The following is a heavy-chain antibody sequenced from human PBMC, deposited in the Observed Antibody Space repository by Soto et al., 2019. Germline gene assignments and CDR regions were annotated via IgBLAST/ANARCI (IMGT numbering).Heavy chain of an antibody. CDR3: ARGITMVRGRSNWFDP. CDR2: INHSGST. J-gene: IGHJ5*02. Sequence: SETLSLTCAVYGGSFSGYYWTWIRQPPGKGLEWIGEINHSGSTNCNPSLKSRVTISVDRSKNQFSLKLSSVTAADTAVYYCARGITMVRGRSNWFDPWGQGTLVTVS. D-gene: IGHD3-10*01. V-gene: IGHV4-34*01. CDR1: GGSFSGYY.